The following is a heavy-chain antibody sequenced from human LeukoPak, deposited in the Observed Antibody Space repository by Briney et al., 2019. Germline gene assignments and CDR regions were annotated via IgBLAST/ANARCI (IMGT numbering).Heavy chain of an antibody. V-gene: IGHV1-2*06. CDR2: INPNSGGT. CDR3: ARGGTVVRGADDAFDI. CDR1: GFTFTGYY. J-gene: IGHJ3*02. D-gene: IGHD3-10*01. Sequence: ASVKVSCKASGFTFTGYYMHWVRQAPGQGLEWRGRINPNSGGTNYAQKFQGRVTMTRETSISTVYMELSGLRSDDTAVYSCARGGTVVRGADDAFDIWGQGTMVTVS.